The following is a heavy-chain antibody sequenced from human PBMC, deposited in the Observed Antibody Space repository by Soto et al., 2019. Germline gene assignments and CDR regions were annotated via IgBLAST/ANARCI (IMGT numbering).Heavy chain of an antibody. CDR3: ARGRGRYSSGWSWFDP. CDR1: GGTIRSPDW. V-gene: IGHV4-4*02. Sequence: SETLSLTCGVSGGTIRSPDWWTWVRQPPGKGLEWIGEIFQSGSTNYTPSLESRVTISVDKSKNQFSLTLTSVTAADTAVYLCARGRGRYSSGWSWFDPWGQGILVTVSS. CDR2: IFQSGST. J-gene: IGHJ5*02. D-gene: IGHD6-19*01.